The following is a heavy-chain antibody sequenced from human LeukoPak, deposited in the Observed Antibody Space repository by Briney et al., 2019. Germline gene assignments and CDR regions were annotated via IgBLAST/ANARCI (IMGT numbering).Heavy chain of an antibody. Sequence: PGGSLRLPCSVSGFIFSSYAMHWVRQSPGKGLEYVSAISSNGGSTYYADSVKGRFPISRDNSKNTLYLQMSSLRAEDTAVYYCVKSTDVLHFVWLSFFDYRGQGALVTVSS. J-gene: IGHJ4*02. CDR3: VKSTDVLHFVWLSFFDY. CDR2: ISSNGGST. CDR1: GFIFSSYA. D-gene: IGHD3-9*01. V-gene: IGHV3-64D*06.